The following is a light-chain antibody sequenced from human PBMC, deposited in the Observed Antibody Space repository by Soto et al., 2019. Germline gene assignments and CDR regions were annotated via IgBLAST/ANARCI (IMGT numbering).Light chain of an antibody. CDR1: QSVTKY. J-gene: IGKJ4*01. Sequence: PGEGATLSCRASQSVTKYLAWYQQKPGQAPRLLIYDTSNRATGIPARFSGSGSGTDFTLTISGLESEDSGIYYCQQRYNWLTFGGGTKVDIK. CDR3: QQRYNWLT. CDR2: DTS. V-gene: IGKV3-11*01.